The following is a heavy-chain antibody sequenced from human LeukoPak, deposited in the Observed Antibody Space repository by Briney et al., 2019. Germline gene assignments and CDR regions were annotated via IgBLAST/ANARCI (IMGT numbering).Heavy chain of an antibody. CDR3: ARENSGSYREFDY. V-gene: IGHV4-59*11. J-gene: IGHJ4*02. Sequence: PSETLSLTCTVSGGSISSHYWSWIRQPPGKGLEWIGYIYYSGSTNYNPSLKSRVTISVDTSKNQFSLKLSSVTAADTALYYCARENSGSYREFDYWGQGTLVTVSS. D-gene: IGHD1-26*01. CDR2: IYYSGST. CDR1: GGSISSHY.